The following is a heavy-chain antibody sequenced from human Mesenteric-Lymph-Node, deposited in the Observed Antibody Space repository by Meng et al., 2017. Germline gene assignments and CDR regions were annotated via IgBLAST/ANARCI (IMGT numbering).Heavy chain of an antibody. CDR1: GFTFGSCW. Sequence: GESLKISCAASGFTFGSCWMSWVRQAPGKGLEWVATVNQDGSEKYYVDSVKGRFTISRDNAKNSLYLQMNSLRVEDTALYYCARVDYYGSGFDYWGQGTLVTVSS. J-gene: IGHJ4*02. D-gene: IGHD3-10*01. CDR2: VNQDGSEK. CDR3: ARVDYYGSGFDY. V-gene: IGHV3-7*03.